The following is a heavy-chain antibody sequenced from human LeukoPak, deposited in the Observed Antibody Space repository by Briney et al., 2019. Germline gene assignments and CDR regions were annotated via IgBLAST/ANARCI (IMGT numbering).Heavy chain of an antibody. CDR3: ARLFGDRYGRLDY. CDR2: IWFDGSIK. V-gene: IGHV3-33*01. J-gene: IGHJ4*02. CDR1: GYSFNRHG. D-gene: IGHD5-18*01. Sequence: GGSLRLSCAVSGYSFNRHGMHWVRQAPGKGLEWVALIWFDGSIKHYADSVKGRFTISRDNSKNMLYLQMNSLRAEDTAVYYCARLFGDRYGRLDYWGQGTLVTVSS.